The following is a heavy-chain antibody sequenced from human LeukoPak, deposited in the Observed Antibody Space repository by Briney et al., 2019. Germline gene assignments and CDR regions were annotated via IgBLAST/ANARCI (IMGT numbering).Heavy chain of an antibody. CDR1: GFTFSSYA. D-gene: IGHD7-27*01. V-gene: IGHV3-30*04. J-gene: IGHJ4*02. CDR3: ARDGIVTGDYYFDY. Sequence: PGRSLRLSCAASGFTFSSYAMHWVRQAPGKGLEWVAVISYDGSNKYYADSVKGRFTISRDNSKNTLYLQMNSLRAEDTAVYYCARDGIVTGDYYFDYWGQGTLVTVSS. CDR2: ISYDGSNK.